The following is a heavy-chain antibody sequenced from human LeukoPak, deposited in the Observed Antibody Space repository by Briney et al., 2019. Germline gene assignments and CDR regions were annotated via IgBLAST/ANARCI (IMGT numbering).Heavy chain of an antibody. J-gene: IGHJ5*02. D-gene: IGHD3-10*01. CDR2: NYNSGST. CDR1: GGSISRYY. V-gene: IGHV4-4*07. Sequence: SETLSLTCTVSGGSISRYYWSWIRQPAGKGLEWIGRNYNSGSTTYNPSLKSRVTMSVDTSKNQFSLKLSSVTAADTAVYYCARDSGTTGEVKFDPWGQGTLVTVSS. CDR3: ARDSGTTGEVKFDP.